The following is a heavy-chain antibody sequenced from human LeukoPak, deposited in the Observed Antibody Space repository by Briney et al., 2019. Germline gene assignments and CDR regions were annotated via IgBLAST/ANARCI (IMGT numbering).Heavy chain of an antibody. Sequence: GGSLRLSCAASGFTFSSYAMHWVRQAPGKGLEWVAVISYDGSNKYYADSVKGRFTISRDNSKNTLYLQMSSLGAEDTAVYFCAKYYPFWSGSSRYGMDVWGQGTTVTVSS. CDR1: GFTFSSYA. D-gene: IGHD3-3*01. CDR2: ISYDGSNK. J-gene: IGHJ6*02. V-gene: IGHV3-30-3*02. CDR3: AKYYPFWSGSSRYGMDV.